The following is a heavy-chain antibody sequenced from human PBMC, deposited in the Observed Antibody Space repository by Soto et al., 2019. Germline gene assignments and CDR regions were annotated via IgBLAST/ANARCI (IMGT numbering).Heavy chain of an antibody. V-gene: IGHV4-34*01. CDR1: GGALRGFH. D-gene: IGHD3-3*01. Sequence: ENPSPTCAVYGGALRGFHLGWIRPPPREGLGWFGEINHSGSTNYNPSLKSRVTISVDTSKNQFSLKLSSVTAADTAVYYCARAPRYDFWSSYSRRSEWFDPWGQGTLVTVSS. CDR3: ARAPRYDFWSSYSRRSEWFDP. J-gene: IGHJ5*02. CDR2: INHSGST.